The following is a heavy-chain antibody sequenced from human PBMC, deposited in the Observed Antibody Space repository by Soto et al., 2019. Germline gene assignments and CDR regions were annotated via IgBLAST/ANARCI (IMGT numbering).Heavy chain of an antibody. CDR3: ARYKTYYYDSSGYYAPNYYYYGMDV. V-gene: IGHV1-8*01. CDR2: MNPNSGNT. D-gene: IGHD3-22*01. Sequence: ASVKVSCKASGYTFTSYDINWVRQATGQGLEWMRWMNPNSGNTGYAQKFQGRVTMTRNTSISTAYMELSSLRSEDTAVYYCARYKTYYYDSSGYYAPNYYYYGMDVWGQGTTVTVSS. CDR1: GYTFTSYD. J-gene: IGHJ6*02.